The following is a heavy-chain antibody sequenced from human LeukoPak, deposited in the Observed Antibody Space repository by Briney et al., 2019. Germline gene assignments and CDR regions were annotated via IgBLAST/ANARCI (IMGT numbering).Heavy chain of an antibody. CDR2: IYYSGST. CDR1: GGSISSSSYY. Sequence: PSETLSLTCTVSGGSISSSSYYWGWIRQPPGKGLEWIGSIYYSGSTYYNPSLKSRVTISVDTSKNQFSLKLSSVTAADTAVYYCARGNTIFVDYWGQGTLVTVSS. J-gene: IGHJ4*02. V-gene: IGHV4-39*07. CDR3: ARGNTIFVDY. D-gene: IGHD3-3*01.